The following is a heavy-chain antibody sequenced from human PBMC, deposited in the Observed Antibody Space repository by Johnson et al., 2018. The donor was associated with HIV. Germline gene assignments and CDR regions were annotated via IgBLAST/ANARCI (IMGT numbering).Heavy chain of an antibody. Sequence: VQLVESGGGLVQPGGSLRLSCAASGFTFSSYAMHWVRQAPGKGLEWVSGINWNGSGTVVYYADSVKGRFTISRDNAKNSLYLQMNSLRADDTAVYYCARGGSDVFDIWGRGTMVTVSS. CDR1: GFTFSSYA. J-gene: IGHJ3*02. V-gene: IGHV3-48*04. CDR2: INWNGSGTVV. CDR3: ARGGSDVFDI. D-gene: IGHD3-16*01.